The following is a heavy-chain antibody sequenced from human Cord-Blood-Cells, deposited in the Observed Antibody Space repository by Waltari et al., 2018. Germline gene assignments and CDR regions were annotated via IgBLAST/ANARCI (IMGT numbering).Heavy chain of an antibody. V-gene: IGHV1-18*01. Sequence: QVQLVQSGAEVKKPGASVKVSCKASGYTFTSYGISWVRQPPGQGLEWMGWISAYKGNTNDAQKLQGRVTMTTDTSTSTAYMELRSLRSDDTAVYYCARDRGARDGYNSLFDYWGQGTLVTVSS. J-gene: IGHJ4*02. CDR3: ARDRGARDGYNSLFDY. D-gene: IGHD5-12*01. CDR2: ISAYKGNT. CDR1: GYTFTSYG.